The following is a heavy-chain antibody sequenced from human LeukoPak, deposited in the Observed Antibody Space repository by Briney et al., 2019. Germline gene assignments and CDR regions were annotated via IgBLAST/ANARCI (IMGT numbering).Heavy chain of an antibody. D-gene: IGHD6-13*01. V-gene: IGHV4-39*07. CDR3: ASLAAAGGGSYGY. CDR1: GVSISSSNSY. J-gene: IGHJ4*02. Sequence: PSETLSLTCTVSGVSISSSNSYWGWVRQPPGKGLEWIGEINHSGSTNYNPSLKSRVTISVDTSKNQFSLKLSSVTAADTAVYYCASLAAAGGGSYGYWGQGTLVTVSS. CDR2: INHSGST.